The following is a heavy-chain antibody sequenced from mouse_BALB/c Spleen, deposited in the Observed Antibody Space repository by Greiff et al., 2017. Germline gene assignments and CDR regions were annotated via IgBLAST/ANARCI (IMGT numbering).Heavy chain of an antibody. CDR2: INPSTGYT. Sequence: QVQLQQSGAELAKPGASVKMSCKASGYTFTSYWMHWVKQRPGQGLEWIGYINPSTGYTEYNQKFKDKATFTADQSSSTAYMQLSSLTSEDSAVYYCARSTTRGFYFDYWGQGTTLTVSS. D-gene: IGHD1-1*01. CDR3: ARSTTRGFYFDY. CDR1: GYTFTSYW. V-gene: IGHV1-7*01. J-gene: IGHJ2*01.